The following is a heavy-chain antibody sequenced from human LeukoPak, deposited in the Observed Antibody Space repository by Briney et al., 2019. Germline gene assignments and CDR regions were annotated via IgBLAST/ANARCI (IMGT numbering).Heavy chain of an antibody. CDR1: GGSISSYY. CDR3: ARARQYYYDSSGYSYFDY. J-gene: IGHJ4*02. D-gene: IGHD3-22*01. CDR2: IYTSGST. V-gene: IGHV4-4*07. Sequence: SETLSLTCTVSGGSISSYYWSWIRQPAGKGLEWIGRIYTSGSTNYNPSLKGRVTMSVGTSKNQFSLKLSSVTAADTAVYYCARARQYYYDSSGYSYFDYWGQGTLVTVSS.